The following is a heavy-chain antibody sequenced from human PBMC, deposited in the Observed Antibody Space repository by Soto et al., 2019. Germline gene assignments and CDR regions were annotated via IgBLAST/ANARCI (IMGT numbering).Heavy chain of an antibody. CDR1: GGTVASSHW. Sequence: SETLSLTCGVSGGTVASSHWWSWVRQSPGRGLEWIGNVYHTGDTNFNPSLQSRVTFSVDKSNNQFSLRPTSVTAADTAVYFCAREIVTAGGNNYFDPWGPGTLVTVS. CDR2: VYHTGDT. V-gene: IGHV4-4*02. J-gene: IGHJ5*02. CDR3: AREIVTAGGNNYFDP. D-gene: IGHD2-21*02.